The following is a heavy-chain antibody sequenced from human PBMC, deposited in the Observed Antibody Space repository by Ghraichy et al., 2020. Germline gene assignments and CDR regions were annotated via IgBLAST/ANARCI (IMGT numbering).Heavy chain of an antibody. CDR2: ITPTTGIT. CDR3: ARRRELWSAAEGDAFDM. V-gene: IGHV4-34*01. D-gene: IGHD2-21*01. Sequence: SETLSLTCAVYVGSFSGYYWSWIRQPPGKGLEWIGEITPTTGITTNSPSPKSRLTMLVETSKNQFSLTLKSVTAADTAVYYCARRRELWSAAEGDAFDMWSQGTMVTVSS. CDR1: VGSFSGYY. J-gene: IGHJ3*02.